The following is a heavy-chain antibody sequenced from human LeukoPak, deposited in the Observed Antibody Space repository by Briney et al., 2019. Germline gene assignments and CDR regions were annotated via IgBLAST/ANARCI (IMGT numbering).Heavy chain of an antibody. Sequence: GGSLRLSCAASGFTFSSYAMNWVRQAPGKGLEWVSGLSGSGGSTQYADSVKGRFTISRDNSKNTLYLQMNSLRAEDTAIYYCAKTIYGDSTYYYYYGMDVWGQGTTVTVSS. CDR3: AKTIYGDSTYYYYYGMDV. D-gene: IGHD4-17*01. V-gene: IGHV3-23*01. CDR2: LSGSGGST. CDR1: GFTFSSYA. J-gene: IGHJ6*02.